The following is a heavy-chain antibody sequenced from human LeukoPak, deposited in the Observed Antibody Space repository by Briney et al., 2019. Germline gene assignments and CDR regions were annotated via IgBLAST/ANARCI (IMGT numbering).Heavy chain of an antibody. J-gene: IGHJ4*02. D-gene: IGHD4-23*01. V-gene: IGHV3-30*18. Sequence: GGSLRLSCAASGFTFSSYGMHWVRQAPGKGLEWVAVISYDGSNKYYADSVKGRFTISRDNSKNTLYLQMNSLRAEDTAVYYCAKALMVVTPYLDYWGQGTLVTVSS. CDR2: ISYDGSNK. CDR1: GFTFSSYG. CDR3: AKALMVVTPYLDY.